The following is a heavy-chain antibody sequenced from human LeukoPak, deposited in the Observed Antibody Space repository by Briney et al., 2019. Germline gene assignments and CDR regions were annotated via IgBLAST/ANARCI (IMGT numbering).Heavy chain of an antibody. CDR1: GGSISSYY. Sequence: SETLSLTCTVSGGSISSYYWSWIRQPPGKGLEWIGYIYYSGSTNYNPSLKSRVTISVDTSKNQFSLKLSSVTAADTAVYYCARGNRLRYFLGWGQGTLVTVSS. D-gene: IGHD3-9*01. CDR3: ARGNRLRYFLG. V-gene: IGHV4-59*12. J-gene: IGHJ4*02. CDR2: IYYSGST.